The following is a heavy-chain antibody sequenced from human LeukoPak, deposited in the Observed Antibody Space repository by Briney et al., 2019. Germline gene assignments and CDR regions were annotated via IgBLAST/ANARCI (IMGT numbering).Heavy chain of an antibody. CDR2: IKRKSDGGTT. CDR1: GLTFSNAW. CDR3: TTELDVRPNHY. V-gene: IGHV3-15*01. Sequence: PGGSLRLSCAASGLTFSNAWMSWVRQAPGKGLEWVGRIKRKSDGGTTDYAAPVKGRSTISRDDSKNTLYLQMNSLKSEDTAVYYCTTELDVRPNHYWGQGTLVTVSS. D-gene: IGHD1-14*01. J-gene: IGHJ4*02.